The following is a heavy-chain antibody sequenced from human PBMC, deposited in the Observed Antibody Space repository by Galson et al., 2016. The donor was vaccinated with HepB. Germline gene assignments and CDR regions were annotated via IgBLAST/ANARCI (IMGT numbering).Heavy chain of an antibody. D-gene: IGHD6-13*01. CDR3: AREAIAAAGTHDAFDI. CDR2: IYGGGST. J-gene: IGHJ3*02. V-gene: IGHV3-53*01. CDR1: GFSVSSNY. Sequence: SLRLSCAASGFSVSSNYIIWVRQAPGKGLEWVSAIYGGGSTYYADAVKGHFTVSRDNPKNTVYLQMNSLRAEDTAVYYCAREAIAAAGTHDAFDIWGQGTMVTVSS.